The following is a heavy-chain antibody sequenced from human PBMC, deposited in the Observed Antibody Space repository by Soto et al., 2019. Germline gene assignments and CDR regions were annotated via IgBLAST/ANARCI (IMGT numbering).Heavy chain of an antibody. Sequence: GGSLRLSCVISVFPFGANAMSWVRQAPGKGLEWVSGLSNTGRRTYYADSVKGRFTISRDNSENTVYLQMNSLSVEDPAVYYCATEMGASRGPFDNWGQGTLVTVSS. CDR1: VFPFGANA. CDR2: LSNTGRRT. CDR3: ATEMGASRGPFDN. D-gene: IGHD3-10*01. V-gene: IGHV3-23*01. J-gene: IGHJ4*02.